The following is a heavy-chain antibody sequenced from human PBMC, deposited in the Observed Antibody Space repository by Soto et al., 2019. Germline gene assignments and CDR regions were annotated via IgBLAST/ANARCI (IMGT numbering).Heavy chain of an antibody. CDR3: AKDASMLRAHFDF. Sequence: DVQLVESGGALVQPGRSLRLSCAASGFTFDDYAMHWVRQAPGKGLEWVSGITWNSGSVYYADSVKGRFTISRDNAKNSLFLQMNSLRTEGTALYYCAKDASMLRAHFDFWGQGTLVTVSS. J-gene: IGHJ4*02. CDR1: GFTFDDYA. V-gene: IGHV3-9*01. CDR2: ITWNSGSV. D-gene: IGHD3-10*01.